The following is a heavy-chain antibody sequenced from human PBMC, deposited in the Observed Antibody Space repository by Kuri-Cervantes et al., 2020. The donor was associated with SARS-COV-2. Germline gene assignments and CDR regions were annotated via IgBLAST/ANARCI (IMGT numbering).Heavy chain of an antibody. Sequence: GESLKISCKGSGYSFTSYWIGWVRQMPGKGLEWVGINYPGDSDTRDSPSFQGQVTISADKTISTAYQQWSSLKASDTAMYYCARWGYYDSSSYWGHHYWGQGTLVTVSS. CDR2: NYPGDSDT. V-gene: IGHV5-51*01. D-gene: IGHD3-22*01. J-gene: IGHJ4*02. CDR1: GYSFTSYW. CDR3: ARWGYYDSSSYWGHHY.